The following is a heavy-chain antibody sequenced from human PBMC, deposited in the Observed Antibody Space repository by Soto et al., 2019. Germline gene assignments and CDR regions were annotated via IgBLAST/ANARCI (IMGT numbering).Heavy chain of an antibody. CDR2: IYYSGST. D-gene: IGHD6-19*01. Sequence: QVQLQESGPGLVKPSQTLSLTCTVSGGSISSGGYYWSWIRQHPGKGLEWIGYIYYSGSTYYNPSLKSRVTISVDTSKNQFSLKLSSVTAADTAAYYCARGTQQCLVKAFDIWGQGTMVTVSS. J-gene: IGHJ3*02. V-gene: IGHV4-31*03. CDR3: ARGTQQCLVKAFDI. CDR1: GGSISSGGYY.